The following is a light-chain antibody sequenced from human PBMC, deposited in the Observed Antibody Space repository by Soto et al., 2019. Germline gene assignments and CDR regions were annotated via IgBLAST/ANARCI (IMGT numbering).Light chain of an antibody. J-gene: IGKJ4*01. CDR1: QNVSSSY. Sequence: EIVLTQSPGTLSLSPGERATLSCRARQNVSSSYLAWYQQKPGQAPRLLIYGASSRATGIPDRFSGSGSGTDFTLTISRLEPEDFAVYYCQQYGSSPALTFGGGTKVEIK. CDR2: GAS. V-gene: IGKV3-20*01. CDR3: QQYGSSPALT.